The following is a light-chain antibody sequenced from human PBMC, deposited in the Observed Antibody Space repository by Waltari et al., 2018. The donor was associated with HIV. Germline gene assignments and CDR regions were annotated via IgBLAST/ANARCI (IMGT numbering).Light chain of an antibody. CDR3: QSSDNTLSGSV. CDR2: NTN. J-gene: IGLJ2*01. V-gene: IGLV1-40*01. CDR1: NSNIGTHA. Sequence: QSVLTQPPSVSGAPGQRVTLSCPGGNSNIGTHAVHWYQQFPGTAPQLLIYNTNNRPSGVPDRFSGSKSGTSASLAITGLQADDEADYYCQSSDNTLSGSVFGGGTRLTVL.